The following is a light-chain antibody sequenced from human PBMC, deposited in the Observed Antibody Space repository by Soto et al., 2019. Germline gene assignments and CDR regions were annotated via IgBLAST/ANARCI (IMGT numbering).Light chain of an antibody. CDR2: LNSDGSH. CDR3: QTWGTGTWV. Sequence: QLVLTQSPSASASLGASVKLTCTLSSGHSSYAIAWHQQQPEKGPRYLMKLNSDGSHSKGDGIPDRFSGSSSGAERYLTISSLQSEDEAEYYCQTWGTGTWVFGGGTKLTVL. V-gene: IGLV4-69*01. J-gene: IGLJ3*02. CDR1: SGHSSYA.